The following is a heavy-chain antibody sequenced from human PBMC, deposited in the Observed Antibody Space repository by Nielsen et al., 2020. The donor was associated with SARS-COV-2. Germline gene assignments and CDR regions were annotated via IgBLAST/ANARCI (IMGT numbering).Heavy chain of an antibody. CDR2: ISSSSSTI. J-gene: IGHJ6*04. V-gene: IGHV3-48*04. CDR3: ARDGWVMDV. D-gene: IGHD2-2*03. CDR1: GFTFSSYS. Sequence: GESPKISCAASGFTFSSYSMNWVRQAPGKGLEWVSYISSSSSTIYYADSVKGRFTISRDNAKNSLYLQMNSLRAEDTAVYYCARDGWVMDVWGKGTTVTVSS.